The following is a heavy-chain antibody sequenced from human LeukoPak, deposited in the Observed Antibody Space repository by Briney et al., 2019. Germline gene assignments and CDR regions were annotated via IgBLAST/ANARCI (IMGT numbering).Heavy chain of an antibody. CDR1: GGSIRSYY. Sequence: SETLSLTCTVSGGSIRSYYWSWIRQSPGKGLEWVGQIYYSGSTNYNPSLKSRVTISVDTSKNQFSLKLSSVTAADTAVYYCARALMRYGYYYGMDVWGQGTTVTVSS. CDR2: IYYSGST. D-gene: IGHD5-18*01. V-gene: IGHV4-59*01. CDR3: ARALMRYGYYYGMDV. J-gene: IGHJ6*02.